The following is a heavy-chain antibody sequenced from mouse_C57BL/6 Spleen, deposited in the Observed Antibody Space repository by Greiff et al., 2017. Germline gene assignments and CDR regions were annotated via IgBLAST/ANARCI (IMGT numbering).Heavy chain of an antibody. CDR2: INPGSGGT. CDR1: GYAFTNYL. V-gene: IGHV1-54*01. D-gene: IGHD2-1*01. CDR3: ARVIYYGNLYWYFDV. Sequence: QVQLKESGAELVRPGTSVKVSCKASGYAFTNYLIEWVKQRPGQGLEWIGVINPGSGGTNYNEKFKGKATLTADKSSSTAYMQLSSLTSEDSAVYFCARVIYYGNLYWYFDVWGTGTTVTVSS. J-gene: IGHJ1*03.